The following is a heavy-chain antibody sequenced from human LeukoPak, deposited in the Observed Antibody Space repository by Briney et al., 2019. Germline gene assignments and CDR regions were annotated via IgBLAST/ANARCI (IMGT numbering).Heavy chain of an antibody. CDR3: ATVIFKGLELRVGAFDI. Sequence: ASVKVSCKVSGYTLTELSMHWVRQAPGKGLEWMGGFDPEDGETIYAQKFQGRVTMTEDTSTHTAYMELSSLRSEDTAVYYCATVIFKGLELRVGAFDIWGQGTMVTVSS. CDR1: GYTLTELS. J-gene: IGHJ3*02. D-gene: IGHD1-7*01. V-gene: IGHV1-24*01. CDR2: FDPEDGET.